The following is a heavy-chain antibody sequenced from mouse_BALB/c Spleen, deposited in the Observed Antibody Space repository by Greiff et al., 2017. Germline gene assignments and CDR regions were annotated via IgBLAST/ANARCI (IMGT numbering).Heavy chain of an antibody. Sequence: VQLQQSGTVLARPGASVKMSCKASGYTFTSYWMHWVKQRPGQGLEWIGAIYPGNSDTSYNQKFKGKAKLTAVTSTSTAYMELSSLTNEDSAVYYCTNAASNWDWFAYWGQGTLVTVSA. V-gene: IGHV1-5*01. CDR3: TNAASNWDWFAY. D-gene: IGHD4-1*01. CDR2: IYPGNSDT. J-gene: IGHJ3*01. CDR1: GYTFTSYW.